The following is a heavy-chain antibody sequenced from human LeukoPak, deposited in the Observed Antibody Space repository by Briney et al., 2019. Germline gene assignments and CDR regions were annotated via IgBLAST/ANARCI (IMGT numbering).Heavy chain of an antibody. J-gene: IGHJ6*04. Sequence: SETLSLTCTVSGGSISSGDYYWSWIRQPPGTGLEWIGYIYYSGSTYYNPSLKSRVTISVDTSKNQFSLKLSSVTAADTAVYYCAREGQYCSGGSCYSMGYYGMDVWGKGTTVTVSS. CDR3: AREGQYCSGGSCYSMGYYGMDV. CDR1: GGSISSGDYY. CDR2: IYYSGST. V-gene: IGHV4-30-4*01. D-gene: IGHD2-15*01.